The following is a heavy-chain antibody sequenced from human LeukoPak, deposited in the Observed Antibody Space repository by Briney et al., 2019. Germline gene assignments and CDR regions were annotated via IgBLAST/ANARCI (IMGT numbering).Heavy chain of an antibody. CDR3: ANLPL. CDR1: GFTFSNYG. Sequence: GGSLRLSCATSGFTFSNYGMHWVRQAPGKGLDWVAVISYDGSNKYYADSVKGRFTISRDNSKNTLYLQMNSLRPEDAAVYYCANLPLWGQGTLVTVSS. V-gene: IGHV3-30*18. J-gene: IGHJ4*02. CDR2: ISYDGSNK.